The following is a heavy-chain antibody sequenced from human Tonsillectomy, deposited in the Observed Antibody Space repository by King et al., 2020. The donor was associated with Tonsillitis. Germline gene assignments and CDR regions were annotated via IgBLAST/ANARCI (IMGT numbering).Heavy chain of an antibody. CDR1: GGSISSHY. CDR2: IYYSGST. V-gene: IGHV4-59*08. Sequence: QLQESGPGLVKASETLSLTCTVSGGSISSHYWSWIRQPPGKGLEWIGYIYYSGSTNYNPSLKSRVTISVDPSKNQFSLKLSSVTAADTAVYYCARGYYDILTGYFDLWGRGTLVTVSS. D-gene: IGHD3-9*01. CDR3: ARGYYDILTGYFDL. J-gene: IGHJ2*01.